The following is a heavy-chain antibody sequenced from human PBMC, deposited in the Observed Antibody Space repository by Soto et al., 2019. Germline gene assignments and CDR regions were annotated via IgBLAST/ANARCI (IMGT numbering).Heavy chain of an antibody. D-gene: IGHD1-20*01. Sequence: QVQLVESGGGVVQPGRSLRLSCAASGFTFSSYGMHWVRQAPGKGLEWVAVISYDGSNKYYADSVKGRFTISRDNSKNTLYLQMNSLRAEDTAVDYCAKASRYNWNDDYYDGMDVWGQGTTVTVSS. J-gene: IGHJ6*02. CDR3: AKASRYNWNDDYYDGMDV. CDR1: GFTFSSYG. CDR2: ISYDGSNK. V-gene: IGHV3-30*18.